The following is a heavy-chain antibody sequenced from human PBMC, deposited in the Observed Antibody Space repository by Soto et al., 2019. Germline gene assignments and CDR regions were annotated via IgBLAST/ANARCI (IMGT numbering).Heavy chain of an antibody. CDR2: IYHSGST. CDR3: ARSLTTVVMMAV. D-gene: IGHD4-17*01. V-gene: IGHV4-30-2*01. J-gene: IGHJ6*02. Sequence: SETLSLTCAVSGGSISSGGYSWSWIRQPPGKGLEWIGYIYHSGSTYYNPSLKSRVTISVDRSKNQFSLKLSSVTAADTAVYYCARSLTTVVMMAVWGQRTTVTVSS. CDR1: GGSISSGGYS.